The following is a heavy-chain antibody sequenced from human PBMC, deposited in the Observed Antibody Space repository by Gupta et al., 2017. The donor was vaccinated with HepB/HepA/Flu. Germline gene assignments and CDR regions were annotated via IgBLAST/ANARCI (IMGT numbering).Heavy chain of an antibody. CDR1: GYPLTELS. CDR2: FDPEEGET. Sequence: QVQLVQSGAEVKKPGASVKVTCKFAGYPLTELSMHWVRQAPGKGLEWMGGFDPEEGETIYAQKFQGRVTMTEDTSTDTAYMELSSLRSEDTAVYYCATDYSWSSGCLDYWGQGTLVTVSS. CDR3: ATDYSWSSGCLDY. D-gene: IGHD6-19*01. V-gene: IGHV1-24*01. J-gene: IGHJ4*02.